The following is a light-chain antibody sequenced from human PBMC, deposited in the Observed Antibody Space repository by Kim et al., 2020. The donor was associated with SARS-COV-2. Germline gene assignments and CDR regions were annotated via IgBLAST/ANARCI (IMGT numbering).Light chain of an antibody. Sequence: ASVGDRVTITCRASQGISNFLSWYQQKPGKVPKLLIYAASTLQSGVPSRFSGSGSGTDFILTISSLQPEDVATYYCQNYKSAPWTFGQGTKVDIK. CDR3: QNYKSAPWT. V-gene: IGKV1-27*01. CDR1: QGISNF. CDR2: AAS. J-gene: IGKJ1*01.